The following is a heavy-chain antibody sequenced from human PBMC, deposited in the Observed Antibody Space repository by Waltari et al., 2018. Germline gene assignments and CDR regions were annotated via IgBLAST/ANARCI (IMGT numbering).Heavy chain of an antibody. CDR3: ARDLGSDYGNRDY. CDR1: GYTFTGYN. Sequence: QVHLVQSGAEVKKPGASVKASCKAYGYTFTGYNIQWGRRAPGQGLEWMGRINPNRGDTNYAQKFQGRVTLTRDTSINTAYMELSSLKSDDTAVYYCARDLGSDYGNRDYWGQGTLVTVSS. V-gene: IGHV1-2*06. D-gene: IGHD4-17*01. CDR2: INPNRGDT. J-gene: IGHJ4*02.